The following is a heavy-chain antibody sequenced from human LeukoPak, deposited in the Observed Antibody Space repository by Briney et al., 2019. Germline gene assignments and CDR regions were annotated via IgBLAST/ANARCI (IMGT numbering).Heavy chain of an antibody. CDR3: ARDQVDSLCGMDV. J-gene: IGHJ6*02. Sequence: GGSLRLSCAASGFTVSSNYMSWVRQAPGKGLEWVSVIYSGGSTYYADSVKGRFTISRDNSKNTLYLQMNSLRAEDTAVYYCARDQVDSLCGMDVWGQGTTVTVSS. V-gene: IGHV3-66*01. D-gene: IGHD5-12*01. CDR2: IYSGGST. CDR1: GFTVSSNY.